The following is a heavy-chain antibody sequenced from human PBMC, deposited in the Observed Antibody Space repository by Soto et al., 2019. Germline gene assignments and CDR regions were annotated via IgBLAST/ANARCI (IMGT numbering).Heavy chain of an antibody. CDR2: IDPSDSYT. J-gene: IGHJ6*02. CDR1: GYSFTTYW. D-gene: IGHD5-12*01. V-gene: IGHV5-10-1*01. CDR3: ARLAMATRRGYYGMDV. Sequence: EVQLVQSGAEGKKPGESLRISCKGSGYSFTTYWITWVRQMPGKGLEWMGRIDPSDSYTNYSPSFQGHVTISADKSISTAYLQWSSLKASDTAMYYWARLAMATRRGYYGMDVWGQGTTVTVSS.